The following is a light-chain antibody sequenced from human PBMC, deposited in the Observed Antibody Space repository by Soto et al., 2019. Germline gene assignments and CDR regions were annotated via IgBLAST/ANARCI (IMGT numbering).Light chain of an antibody. CDR2: DAS. V-gene: IGKV3-11*01. CDR1: QSVDIN. Sequence: EIVLTQSPATLSVSPGERVTLSCRASQSVDINLAWYQQKPGQAPRLLIYDASNRATGIPARFSGSGSGTDFTPTISSLEPEDFAVYYCQQRSNWPITFGQGTRLEI. CDR3: QQRSNWPIT. J-gene: IGKJ5*01.